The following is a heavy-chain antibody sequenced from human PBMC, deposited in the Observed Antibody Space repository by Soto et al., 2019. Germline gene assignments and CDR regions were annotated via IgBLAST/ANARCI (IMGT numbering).Heavy chain of an antibody. CDR3: ARHGPFFSYYAMDV. CDR2: IYSSGST. D-gene: IGHD3-3*01. CDR1: GGSISSYY. V-gene: IGHV4-59*08. J-gene: IGHJ6*02. Sequence: SETLSLTCTVSGGSISSYYWSWIRQPPGKGLEWIGNIYSSGSTYYNPSLKSRVTISVDSSKNQFSLKLSSVTAADTAVYYCARHGPFFSYYAMDVWGQGTTVTVSS.